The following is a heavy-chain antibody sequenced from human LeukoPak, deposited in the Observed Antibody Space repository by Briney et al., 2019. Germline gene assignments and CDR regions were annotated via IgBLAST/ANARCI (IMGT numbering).Heavy chain of an antibody. CDR1: GGSISSGDYC. V-gene: IGHV4-30-4*08. D-gene: IGHD2-2*02. CDR3: ARTYWSSTSCYTCDY. CDR2: IYYRGST. Sequence: PSPTLSLTCTVYGGSISSGDYCWSWLRQPPGKGLERFGYIYYRGSTYYNPSLKSRVTIAVDTSKNQFSLKLSSVTAADTAVYYCARTYWSSTSCYTCDYWGQGTLVTVSS. J-gene: IGHJ4*02.